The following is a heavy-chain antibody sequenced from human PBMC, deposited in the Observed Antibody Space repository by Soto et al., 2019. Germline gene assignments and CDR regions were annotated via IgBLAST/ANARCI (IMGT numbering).Heavy chain of an antibody. D-gene: IGHD3-16*02. CDR2: IYYSGST. J-gene: IGHJ4*02. Sequence: SETLSLTCTVSGGSISSSSYYWGWIRQPPGKGLEWIGSIYYSGSTYYNPSLKSRVTISVDTSKNQFSLKLSSVTAADTAVYYLAGHPLPSFILGSYRIGDDPPPPFDYWGQGTLVTVSS. CDR1: GGSISSSSYY. V-gene: IGHV4-39*01. CDR3: AGHPLPSFILGSYRIGDDPPPPFDY.